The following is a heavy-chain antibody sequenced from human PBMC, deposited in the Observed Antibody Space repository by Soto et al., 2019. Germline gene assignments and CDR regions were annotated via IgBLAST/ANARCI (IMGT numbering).Heavy chain of an antibody. J-gene: IGHJ3*02. CDR2: TIPVFNTA. D-gene: IGHD3-10*01. CDR3: ARGVYGSGNYYTGPSAFDI. CDR1: GGTLSDHG. Sequence: QVQLEQSGAEVKKPGSSVKVSCKASGGTLSDHGVAWLRQAPGQGLEWMGGTIPVFNTAKYAQKFQGRVTVTADKFTNRAYMELSSLGSEDTAFYFCARGVYGSGNYYTGPSAFDIWGQGTMVIVSS. V-gene: IGHV1-69*06.